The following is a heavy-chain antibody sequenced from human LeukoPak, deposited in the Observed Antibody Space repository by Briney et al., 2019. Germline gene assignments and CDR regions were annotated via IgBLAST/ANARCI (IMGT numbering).Heavy chain of an antibody. V-gene: IGHV6-1*01. CDR1: GDSVSTNSS. D-gene: IGHD5-18*01. J-gene: IGHJ3*02. Sequence: SQTLSLTCARSGDSVSTNSSWNWIRQSPSRGLEWLGRTYYRSKWYNDYVVSVKGRINISPDTSKNQFSLHLNSVTPEDTAVYFCARGGQGDGYSADEAFDIWGQGTMVTVS. CDR3: ARGGQGDGYSADEAFDI. CDR2: TYYRSKWYN.